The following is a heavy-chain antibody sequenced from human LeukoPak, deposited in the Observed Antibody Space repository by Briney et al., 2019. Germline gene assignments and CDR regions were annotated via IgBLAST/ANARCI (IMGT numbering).Heavy chain of an antibody. V-gene: IGHV3-48*04. CDR2: ISSSGSTI. J-gene: IGHJ6*03. Sequence: SGGSLRLSCAASGFTFSSYSMNWVRQAPGKGLEWVSYISSSGSTIYYADSVKGRFTISRDNAKNSLYLQMNSLRAADTAVYYCARSTMVRGVIGLYYYYYMDVWGKGTTVTVSS. CDR3: ARSTMVRGVIGLYYYYYMDV. CDR1: GFTFSSYS. D-gene: IGHD3-10*01.